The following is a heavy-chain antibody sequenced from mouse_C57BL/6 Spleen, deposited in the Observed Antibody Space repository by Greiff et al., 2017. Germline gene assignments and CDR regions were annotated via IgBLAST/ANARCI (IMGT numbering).Heavy chain of an antibody. V-gene: IGHV1-50*01. J-gene: IGHJ2*01. Sequence: VQLQQPGAELVKPGASVKLSCKASGYTFTSYWMQWVKQRPGQGLEWIGEIDPSDSYTNYNQKFKGKATLTVDTSSSTAYMQLSSLTSEDSAVYYCARNYGSTLYYFDYWGQGTTRTVSS. CDR1: GYTFTSYW. CDR3: ARNYGSTLYYFDY. D-gene: IGHD1-1*01. CDR2: IDPSDSYT.